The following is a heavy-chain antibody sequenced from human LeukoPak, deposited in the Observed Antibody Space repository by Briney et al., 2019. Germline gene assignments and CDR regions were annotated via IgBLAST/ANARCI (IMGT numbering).Heavy chain of an antibody. CDR3: ARVAVFGRSSNYYYMDV. J-gene: IGHJ6*03. CDR1: GYSISSGYY. D-gene: IGHD3-16*01. Sequence: PSETLSLTCAVSGYSISSGYYWGWIRQPPGKGLEWIGCIYHSGNTYYNPSLKSRVTISVDTSKNQFSLKLSSVTAADAAVYYCARVAVFGRSSNYYYMDVWGKGTTVTVSS. V-gene: IGHV4-38-2*01. CDR2: IYHSGNT.